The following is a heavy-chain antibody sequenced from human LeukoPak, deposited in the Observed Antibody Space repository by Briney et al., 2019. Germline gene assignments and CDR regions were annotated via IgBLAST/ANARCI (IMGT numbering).Heavy chain of an antibody. J-gene: IGHJ4*02. CDR1: GFIFRNYW. Sequence: GGSLRLSCAASGFIFRNYWMGWVRQAPGKGLEWVANINEDGSEKYYVDSVKGRFIISRDNAKNSLYLQMNILSAEDTAVFYCLSGSGHCGQGTLVTVSS. CDR2: INEDGSEK. V-gene: IGHV3-7*01. D-gene: IGHD3-10*01. CDR3: LSGSGH.